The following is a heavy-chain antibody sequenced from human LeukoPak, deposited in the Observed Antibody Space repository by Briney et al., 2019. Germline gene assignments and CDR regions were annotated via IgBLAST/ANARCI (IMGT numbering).Heavy chain of an antibody. V-gene: IGHV4-4*07. Sequence: SETLSLTCTVSGGSISSYYWSWIRQPAGKGLEWIGRIYTSGSTNYNPSLKSRVTISVDTSKNQFSLKLSSVTAADTAVYYCARHDIVVVPAAMGGFDYWGQGTLVTVSS. D-gene: IGHD2-2*01. CDR3: ARHDIVVVPAAMGGFDY. CDR2: IYTSGST. CDR1: GGSISSYY. J-gene: IGHJ4*02.